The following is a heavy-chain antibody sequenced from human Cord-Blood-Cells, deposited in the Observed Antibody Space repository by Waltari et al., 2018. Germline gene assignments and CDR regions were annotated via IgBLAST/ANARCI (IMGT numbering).Heavy chain of an antibody. CDR2: INPNSGGT. Sequence: QVQLVQSGAEVKKPGASVKVSCKASGYTFTGYYMHWVRQAPGQGVEWMGPINPNSGGTNYAQKFQGRGTMTRDTSISTAYMELSRLRSDDTAVYYCVSGNDRGNNWFDPWGQGTLVTVSS. D-gene: IGHD3-10*01. CDR1: GYTFTGYY. V-gene: IGHV1-2*06. CDR3: VSGNDRGNNWFDP. J-gene: IGHJ5*02.